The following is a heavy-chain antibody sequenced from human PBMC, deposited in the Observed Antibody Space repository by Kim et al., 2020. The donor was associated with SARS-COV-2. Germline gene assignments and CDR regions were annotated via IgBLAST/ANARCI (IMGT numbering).Heavy chain of an antibody. Sequence: SETLSLTCAVSGGSISSSNWWSWVRQPPGKGLEWIGEIYHSGSTNYNPSLKSRVTISVDKSKNQFSLKLSSVTAADTAVYYCARGRITMIVVVITDAFDIWGQGTMVTVSS. CDR2: IYHSGST. CDR3: ARGRITMIVVVITDAFDI. CDR1: GGSISSSNW. J-gene: IGHJ3*02. V-gene: IGHV4-4*02. D-gene: IGHD3-22*01.